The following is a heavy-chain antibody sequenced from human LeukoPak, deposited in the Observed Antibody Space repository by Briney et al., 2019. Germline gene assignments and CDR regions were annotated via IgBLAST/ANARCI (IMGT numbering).Heavy chain of an antibody. J-gene: IGHJ3*02. V-gene: IGHV3-48*03. CDR2: ISSSGSTI. Sequence: PGGSLRLSCAASGFTFSSYEMNWVRQAPGKGLEWVSYISSSGSTIYYADSVKGRFTISRDNAKNSLYLQMNSLRAEDTAVYYCAREGSFDAFDIWGQGTMVTVSS. CDR1: GFTFSSYE. CDR3: AREGSFDAFDI. D-gene: IGHD3-10*01.